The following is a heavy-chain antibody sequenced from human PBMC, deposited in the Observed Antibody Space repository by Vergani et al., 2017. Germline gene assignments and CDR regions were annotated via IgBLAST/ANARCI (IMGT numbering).Heavy chain of an antibody. CDR1: GGSISSGDYY. D-gene: IGHD3-22*01. CDR2: IYYSGST. Sequence: QVQLQESGPGLVKPSQTLSLTCTVSGGSISSGDYYWSWIRQPPGKGLEWIGYIYYSGSTYYNPSLKSRVTISVDTSKNQFSLKLSSVTAADTAVYYCARGWSYYXDSSGYWVGGAFDICGQATMVTVSS. CDR3: ARGWSYYXDSSGYWVGGAFDI. V-gene: IGHV4-30-4*08. J-gene: IGHJ3*02.